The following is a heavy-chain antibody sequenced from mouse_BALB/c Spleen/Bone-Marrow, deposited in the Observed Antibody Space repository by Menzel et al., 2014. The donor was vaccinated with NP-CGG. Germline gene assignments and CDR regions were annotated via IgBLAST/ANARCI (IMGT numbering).Heavy chain of an antibody. CDR2: IRTKAYGYTT. J-gene: IGHJ4*01. CDR1: GFTFTDYY. CDR3: AICPRDY. V-gene: IGHV7-3*02. Sequence: DVQLVESGGGLVQPGGSLRLSCTTSGFTFTDYYMSWVRQPPGKALEWLAFIRTKAYGYTTEYSASVRGRFTFSRDNTQSILYLQKSALRAEDSAFYCCAICPRDYWGQGTSVTVSS. D-gene: IGHD6-5*01.